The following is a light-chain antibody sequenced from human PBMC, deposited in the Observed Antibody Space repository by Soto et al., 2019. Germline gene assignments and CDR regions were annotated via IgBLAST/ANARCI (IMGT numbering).Light chain of an antibody. J-gene: IGLJ1*01. CDR1: NSDVGGYNY. Sequence: QSALTQPASVSGSPGQSITISCTGTNSDVGGYNYVSWYQQHPGKAPKLMIYDVSNRPSGVSDRFSGSKSGNTASLTISGLQAEDEADYHCSSYTSRNTHVFGTGTKVTVL. CDR3: SSYTSRNTHV. V-gene: IGLV2-14*01. CDR2: DVS.